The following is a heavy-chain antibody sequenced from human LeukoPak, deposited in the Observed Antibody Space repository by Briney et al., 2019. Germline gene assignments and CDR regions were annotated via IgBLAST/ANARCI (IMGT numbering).Heavy chain of an antibody. V-gene: IGHV1-69*13. CDR2: IIPIFGTA. CDR3: ALFTYGSGSFYN. D-gene: IGHD3-10*01. CDR1: GGTFSSYA. J-gene: IGHJ4*02. Sequence: SVKVSCKASGGTFSSYAISWVRQAPGQGLEWMGGIIPIFGTANYAQKFQGRVTITADESTSTAYMELSNLRSEDTAVYYCALFTYGSGSFYNWGQVTLVTVSS.